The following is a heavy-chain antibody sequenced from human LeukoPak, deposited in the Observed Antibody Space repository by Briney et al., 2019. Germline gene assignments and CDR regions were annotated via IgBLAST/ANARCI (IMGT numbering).Heavy chain of an antibody. V-gene: IGHV1-46*01. D-gene: IGHD3-3*01. Sequence: ASVTVSCKASGYTFTSYYMHWVRQAPGQGLEWMGLINPSGGSTSYAQKFQGRVTMTRDTSTSTVYMELSSLRSEDTAVYYCARDIPVGFWSGYYDYWGQGTLVTVSS. CDR3: ARDIPVGFWSGYYDY. J-gene: IGHJ4*02. CDR2: INPSGGST. CDR1: GYTFTSYY.